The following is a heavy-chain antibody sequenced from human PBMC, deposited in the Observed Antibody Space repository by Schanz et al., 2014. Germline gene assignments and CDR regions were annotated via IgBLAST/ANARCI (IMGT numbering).Heavy chain of an antibody. CDR3: ARENTAVAGMPRVMDV. Sequence: QVQLVQSGAEVKKPGASVKVSCKASGYTFTNYGITWVRQAPGQGLEWMGWISAYNGNTNYAQKFQGRVTMTTDTSTSTAYMELRSLRSDDTAVFFCARENTAVAGMPRVMDVWGQGTTVTVTS. V-gene: IGHV1-18*04. D-gene: IGHD6-19*01. J-gene: IGHJ6*02. CDR2: ISAYNGNT. CDR1: GYTFTNYG.